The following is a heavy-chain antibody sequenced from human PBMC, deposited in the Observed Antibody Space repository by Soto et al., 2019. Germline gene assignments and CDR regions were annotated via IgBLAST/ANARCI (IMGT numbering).Heavy chain of an antibody. J-gene: IGHJ6*02. CDR3: ARVGGFEFSGEDGPDYYYYGMDV. CDR1: GGTFSSYA. CDR2: IIPIFGTA. D-gene: IGHD3-10*01. Sequence: ASVKVSCKASGGTFSSYAISWVRQAPGQGLEWMGGIIPIFGTANYAQKFQGRVTITADESTSTAYMELSSLGSEDTAVYYCARVGGFEFSGEDGPDYYYYGMDVWGQGTTVTVSS. V-gene: IGHV1-69*13.